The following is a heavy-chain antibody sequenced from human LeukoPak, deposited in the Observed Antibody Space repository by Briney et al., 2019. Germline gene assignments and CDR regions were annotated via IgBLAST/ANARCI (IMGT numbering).Heavy chain of an antibody. V-gene: IGHV4-34*01. Sequence: SETLSLTCAVYGGSFSGYYWSWIRQPPGKGLEWIGEINHSGSTNYNPSLKSRVTISVDTSKNQFSLKLSSVTAADTAVYYCAIGLLAAAGNHYFDYWGQGTLVTVSS. CDR3: AIGLLAAAGNHYFDY. D-gene: IGHD6-13*01. CDR2: INHSGST. J-gene: IGHJ4*02. CDR1: GGSFSGYY.